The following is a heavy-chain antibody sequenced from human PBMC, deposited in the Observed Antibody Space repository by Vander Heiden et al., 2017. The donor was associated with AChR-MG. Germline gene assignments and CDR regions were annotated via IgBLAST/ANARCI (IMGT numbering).Heavy chain of an antibody. Sequence: QVQLVQSGAEVKKPGSSVQVSCKASGGTFSSYAIRWVRQAPGQGLEWMGRIIPILGKANYEQKFKCRVTITADKSTSTAYMEMSSLSYQDTAVYYCASRRLGDSSGYQNWFDPWGQGTLVTVSS. V-gene: IGHV1-69*04. CDR3: ASRRLGDSSGYQNWFDP. CDR1: GGTFSSYA. D-gene: IGHD3-22*01. CDR2: IIPILGKA. J-gene: IGHJ5*02.